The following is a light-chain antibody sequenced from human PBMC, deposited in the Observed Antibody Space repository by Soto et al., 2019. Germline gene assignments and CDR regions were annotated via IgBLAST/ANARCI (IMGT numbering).Light chain of an antibody. J-gene: IGKJ5*01. CDR1: QSVGSY. Sequence: EIVLTQSPATLSLSPGERATLSCRASQSVGSYLAWYQHKPGQAPRLLISDASNRATGIPARFSGSGSGTVFTLTISSLEPEDFVVYYCQQRSNWPPIFGQGTRLEI. V-gene: IGKV3-11*01. CDR3: QQRSNWPPI. CDR2: DAS.